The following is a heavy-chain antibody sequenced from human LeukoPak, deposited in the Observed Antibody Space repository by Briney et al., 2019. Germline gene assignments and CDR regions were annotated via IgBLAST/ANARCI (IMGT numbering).Heavy chain of an antibody. Sequence: GGSLRLSCAASGFTFSSYWMSWVRQAPGKGLEWVANIKQDGSEKYYVDSVKGRFTISRDNAKNSLYLQMNSLRAEDTAVYYCARVWLWCGVGVEWVCYYYYYYMDVWGKGTTVTVSS. CDR1: GFTFSSYW. J-gene: IGHJ6*03. CDR2: IKQDGSEK. D-gene: IGHD4/OR15-4a*01. CDR3: ARVWLWCGVGVEWVCYYYYYYMDV. V-gene: IGHV3-7*01.